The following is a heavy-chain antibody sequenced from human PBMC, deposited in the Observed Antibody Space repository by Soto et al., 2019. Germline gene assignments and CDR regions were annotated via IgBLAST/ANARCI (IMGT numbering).Heavy chain of an antibody. D-gene: IGHD3-16*01. CDR3: ARDRDSATFVPYFYGMYV. Sequence: EVQLVESGGGLVQPGGSLRLSCAASGFAFSSYEMNWVRQAPGKGLEWVSYISSSAKTIYYADSVKGRFTISRDNAKNSLYLQMISLRAEDAAAYYCARDRDSATFVPYFYGMYVWGQGTTVTVSS. CDR2: ISSSAKTI. V-gene: IGHV3-48*03. CDR1: GFAFSSYE. J-gene: IGHJ6*02.